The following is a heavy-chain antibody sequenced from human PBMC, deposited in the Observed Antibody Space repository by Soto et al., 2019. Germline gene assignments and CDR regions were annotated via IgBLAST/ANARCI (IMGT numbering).Heavy chain of an antibody. V-gene: IGHV1-69*13. Sequence: SVKVSCKASGGTFSSYAISWVLRAPVQGLEWMGGINTIFGTANSEKKFQGRVTITADDSTSTGYMELSSLRSEDTAVYYCARDRHSGSYSYWGQGTLVNVSS. CDR3: ARDRHSGSYSY. CDR1: GGTFSSYA. J-gene: IGHJ4*02. CDR2: INTIFGTA. D-gene: IGHD1-26*01.